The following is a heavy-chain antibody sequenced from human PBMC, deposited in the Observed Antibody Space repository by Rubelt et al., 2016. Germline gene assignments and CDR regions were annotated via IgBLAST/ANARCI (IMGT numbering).Heavy chain of an antibody. CDR2: VYYSGST. D-gene: IGHD1-26*01. V-gene: IGHV4-39*07. CDR1: GGSISSSSYY. Sequence: QLQLQESGPGLVKPSETLSLTCTVSGGSISSSSYYWAWIRQPPGNGLEWIGSVYYSGSTYYNPSLKSRVTISVDTSKNQFSLRLRSVTAADPAVYYCARTTGSNWFWGQGTLVTVSS. J-gene: IGHJ4*02. CDR3: ARTTGSNWF.